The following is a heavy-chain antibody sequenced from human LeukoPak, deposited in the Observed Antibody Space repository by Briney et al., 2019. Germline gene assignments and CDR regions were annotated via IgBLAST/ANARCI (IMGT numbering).Heavy chain of an antibody. D-gene: IGHD2-2*01. Sequence: AASVKVSCKASGYTFTSYDINWVRQATGQGLEWMGWMNPNSGNTGYAQKFQGRVTITRNTSISIAYMELSSLRSEDTAVYYCARRYCSSTSCPVGYWGQGTLVTVSS. J-gene: IGHJ4*02. CDR1: GYTFTSYD. CDR3: ARRYCSSTSCPVGY. CDR2: MNPNSGNT. V-gene: IGHV1-8*03.